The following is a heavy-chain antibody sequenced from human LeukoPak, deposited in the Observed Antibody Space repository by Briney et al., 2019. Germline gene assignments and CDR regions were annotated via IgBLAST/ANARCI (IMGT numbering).Heavy chain of an antibody. CDR3: AKPNNYYDSSGYPVAYYYYYYMDV. CDR1: GFTFGDSA. J-gene: IGHJ6*03. CDR2: ITGDGTTT. V-gene: IGHV3-43*02. Sequence: GGSLRLSCAASGFTFGDSAMHWVRQAPGRGLEWVSLITGDGTTTYYADSVKGRFTISRDNNKDSLYLQMHSLRTEDTAFYYCAKPNNYYDSSGYPVAYYYYYYMDVWGKGATVTVSS. D-gene: IGHD3-22*01.